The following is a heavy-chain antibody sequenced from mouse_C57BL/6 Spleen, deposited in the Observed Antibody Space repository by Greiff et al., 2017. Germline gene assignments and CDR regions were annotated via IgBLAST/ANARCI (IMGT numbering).Heavy chain of an antibody. CDR1: GFSFNTYA. CDR3: GRQRHYDDAMDY. CDR2: IRSKSNNYAT. Sequence: EVQVVESGGGLVQPKGSLKLSCAASGFSFNTYAMNWVRQAPGKGLEWVARIRSKSNNYATYYADSVKDRFTISRDDSESMLYLQMNNLKTEDTAMYYCGRQRHYDDAMDYWGQGTSVTVSS. V-gene: IGHV10-1*01. D-gene: IGHD2-4*01. J-gene: IGHJ4*01.